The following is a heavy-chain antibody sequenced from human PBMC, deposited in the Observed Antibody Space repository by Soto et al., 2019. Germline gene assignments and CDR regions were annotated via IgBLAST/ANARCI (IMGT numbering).Heavy chain of an antibody. D-gene: IGHD2-15*01. CDR2: FSGSSGNT. CDR1: GFTFINSI. J-gene: IGHJ4*02. CDR3: AKRGHNFFDY. Sequence: GGSLRLSCAASGFTFINSIMSWVLQAPGKGLEWVSTFSGSSGNTYYADSVKGRFTISRDNSKNTLYLQMSSLRAEDTAVYYCAKRGHNFFDYWGQGTLVTVSS. V-gene: IGHV3-23*01.